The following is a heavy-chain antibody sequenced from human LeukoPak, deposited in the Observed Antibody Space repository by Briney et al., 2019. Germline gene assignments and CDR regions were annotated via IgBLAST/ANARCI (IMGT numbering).Heavy chain of an antibody. CDR2: IYSGGST. CDR1: GFTVSSNY. V-gene: IGHV3-53*01. D-gene: IGHD6-19*01. Sequence: GGSLRLSCAASGFTVSSNYMSWVRQAPGKGLEWVSVIYSGGSTYYADSVKGRFTISRDNSKSTLYIQMNSLRADDTAVYYCARDLGWSKYNYWGQGTLVTVSS. J-gene: IGHJ4*02. CDR3: ARDLGWSKYNY.